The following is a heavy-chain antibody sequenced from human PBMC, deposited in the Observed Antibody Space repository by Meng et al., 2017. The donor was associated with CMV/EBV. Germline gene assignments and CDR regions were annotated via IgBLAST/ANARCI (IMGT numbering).Heavy chain of an antibody. CDR1: GGSISSYY. Sequence: SETLSLTCTVSGGSISSYYWSWIRQPPGKGLEWIGYIYYSGSTNYNPSLKSRVTISVDTSKNQFSLKLSSVTAADTAVYYCARGPPYYDILTGYYPFGYWGQGTLVTVSS. V-gene: IGHV4-59*01. D-gene: IGHD3-9*01. CDR2: IYYSGST. J-gene: IGHJ4*02. CDR3: ARGPPYYDILTGYYPFGY.